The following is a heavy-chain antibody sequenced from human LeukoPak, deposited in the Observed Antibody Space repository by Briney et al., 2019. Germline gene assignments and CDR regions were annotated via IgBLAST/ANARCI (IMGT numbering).Heavy chain of an antibody. Sequence: SETLSLTCTVSGGSISSSSYYWGWIRQRPGKGLEWVGSIYYSGSTYYNPSLKSRVTISVGTSKNQFSLKLSSVTAADTAVYYCARGPPLAAWPYYFDYWGQGTLVTVSS. J-gene: IGHJ4*02. V-gene: IGHV4-39*07. D-gene: IGHD6-13*01. CDR1: GGSISSSSYY. CDR2: IYYSGST. CDR3: ARGPPLAAWPYYFDY.